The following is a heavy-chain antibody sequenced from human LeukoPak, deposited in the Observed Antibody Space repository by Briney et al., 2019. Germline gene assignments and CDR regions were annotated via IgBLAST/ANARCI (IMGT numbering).Heavy chain of an antibody. V-gene: IGHV4-39*01. CDR2: IYYSGST. CDR1: GGSISSSNYY. CDR3: ASKILRDGYYLDF. J-gene: IGHJ4*02. D-gene: IGHD5-24*01. Sequence: SETLSLTCTVSGGSISSSNYYWGWIRQPPGKGLEWIGSIYYSGSTYYNPSLKSRVTISVDTSKNQFSLKLSSVTAADTAVYYCASKILRDGYYLDFWGQGTLVTVSS.